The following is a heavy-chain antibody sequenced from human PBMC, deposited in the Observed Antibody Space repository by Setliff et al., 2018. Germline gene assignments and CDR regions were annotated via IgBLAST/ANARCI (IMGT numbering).Heavy chain of an antibody. CDR1: GYTLNNYA. D-gene: IGHD3-16*01. CDR2: INTKTGNP. J-gene: IGHJ4*02. CDR3: ARDGGNGVDY. Sequence: GASVKVSCKASGYTLNNYAMNWVRQAPGQGFEWMGWINTKTGNPTYAQDFTGRLVFSLDTSVNTAFVQISSLKAEDTAVYYCARDGGNGVDYWGQGTLVTVPQ. V-gene: IGHV7-4-1*02.